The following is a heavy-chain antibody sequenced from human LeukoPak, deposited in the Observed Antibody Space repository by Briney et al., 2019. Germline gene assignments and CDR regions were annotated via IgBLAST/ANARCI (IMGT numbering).Heavy chain of an antibody. Sequence: GGSLRLSCAASGFTFSSYAMHWVRQAPGKGLEWVAVISYDGSNKYYADSVKGRFTISRDNAKNTLYLQMNSLSAEDTALYFCARDYPPYLGQGTLVTVSA. V-gene: IGHV3-30-3*01. CDR2: ISYDGSNK. CDR3: ARDYPPY. CDR1: GFTFSSYA. J-gene: IGHJ4*02.